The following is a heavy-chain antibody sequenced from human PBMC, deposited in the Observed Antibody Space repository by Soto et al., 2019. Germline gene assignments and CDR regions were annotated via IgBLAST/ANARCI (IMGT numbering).Heavy chain of an antibody. CDR1: GFTFSNYA. V-gene: IGHV3-23*01. Sequence: GGSLRLSCAASGFTFSNYAMSWVRQAPGKGLEWVSAISSSGDSPYYADSVKGRFTVSRDNSKNTLYLQMNSLRVEDTAIYYCARNPIPHPHDSGPGPLVTVFS. D-gene: IGHD2-21*01. J-gene: IGHJ4*02. CDR2: ISSSGDSP. CDR3: ARNPIPHPHD.